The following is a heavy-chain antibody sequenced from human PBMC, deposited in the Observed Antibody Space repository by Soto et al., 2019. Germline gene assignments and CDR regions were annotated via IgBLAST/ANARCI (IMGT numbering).Heavy chain of an antibody. V-gene: IGHV3-23*01. CDR1: GFTFNTHA. CDR3: AWYYCSGGTCHSSEYFQH. J-gene: IGHJ1*01. Sequence: EVQLLESGVGLVQPGGSLRLSCAASGFTFNTHAMSWVRQAPGKGLQWVSTIAPGADYTNYADSVRGRFAISRDNSRNTVYLQMNNLRAEDSAVYYCAWYYCSGGTCHSSEYFQHWGQGTLVTVSP. D-gene: IGHD2-15*01. CDR2: IAPGADYT.